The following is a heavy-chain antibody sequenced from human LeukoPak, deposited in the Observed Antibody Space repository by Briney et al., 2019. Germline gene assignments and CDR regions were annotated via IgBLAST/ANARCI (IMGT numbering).Heavy chain of an antibody. V-gene: IGHV4-34*01. CDR2: INHSGST. J-gene: IGHJ4*02. Sequence: SETLSLTCAVYGGSFSGYYWSWIRQPPGEGLEWIGEINHSGSTNYNPSLKSRVTISIDTSKNQFSLKLSSVTAADTAVYYCARGRRYYDSSGCGDYWGQGTLVTVSS. CDR3: ARGRRYYDSSGCGDY. CDR1: GGSFSGYY. D-gene: IGHD3-22*01.